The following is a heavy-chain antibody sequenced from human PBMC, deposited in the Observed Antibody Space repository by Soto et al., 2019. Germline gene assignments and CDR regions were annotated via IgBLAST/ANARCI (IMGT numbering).Heavy chain of an antibody. CDR1: GYTFTSYG. J-gene: IGHJ5*02. V-gene: IGHV1-3*01. CDR2: INAANGDT. D-gene: IGHD6-13*01. CDR3: VRRHVSATGIDWFDP. Sequence: ASVKVPCKASGYTFTSYGIHWVRQAPGQRLEWMGWINAANGDTKYSPKFQGRVTITRDTSASTAYMELSSLRSEDTAVYYCVRRHVSATGIDWFDPWGQGTLVTVSS.